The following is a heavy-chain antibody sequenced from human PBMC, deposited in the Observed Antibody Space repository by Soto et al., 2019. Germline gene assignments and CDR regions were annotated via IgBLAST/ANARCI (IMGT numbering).Heavy chain of an antibody. J-gene: IGHJ4*02. V-gene: IGHV3-64*01. Sequence: EVQLVESGGGLVQPGGSLRLSCAASGFSFSSHAMHWVRQAPGRGLEYVSAISRNGDSTTYVNSVKGRFIVSRDNSKNMLFLQMGSLRGEDMAVYYCVRGSEIWFGELWQWGQGTLVTVSS. D-gene: IGHD3-10*01. CDR2: ISRNGDST. CDR1: GFSFSSHA. CDR3: VRGSEIWFGELWQ.